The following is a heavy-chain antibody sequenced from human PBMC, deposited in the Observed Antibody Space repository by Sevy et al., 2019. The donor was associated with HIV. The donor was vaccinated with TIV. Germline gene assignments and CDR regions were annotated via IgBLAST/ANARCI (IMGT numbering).Heavy chain of an antibody. V-gene: IGHV3-30*02. CDR1: GFTFRSYG. Sequence: GGSLRLSCAASGFTFRSYGMHWVRQAPGKGLEWVAFIRYDGTTKYYADSVKGLFTISRDNSKNTLYLQMNSLRPEDTSVYYCAKGLGMVQGALLSEDLWGQGTMVTVS. CDR2: IRYDGTTK. CDR3: AKGLGMVQGALLSEDL. D-gene: IGHD3-10*01. J-gene: IGHJ3*01.